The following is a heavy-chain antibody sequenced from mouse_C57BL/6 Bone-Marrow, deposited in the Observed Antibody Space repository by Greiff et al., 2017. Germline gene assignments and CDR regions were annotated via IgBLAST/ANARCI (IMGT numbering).Heavy chain of an antibody. CDR2: IDPENGDT. J-gene: IGHJ1*03. CDR1: GFNINDDY. Sequence: EVKLVESGAELVRPGASVKLSCTASGFNINDDYMHWVKQRPEQGLEWIGWIDPENGDTEYASKFQGKATITADTASNTAYLQLSSLTSEDTAVYYCATYGYDGPCWYFDVWGTGTTVTVSS. CDR3: ATYGYDGPCWYFDV. V-gene: IGHV14-4*01. D-gene: IGHD2-2*01.